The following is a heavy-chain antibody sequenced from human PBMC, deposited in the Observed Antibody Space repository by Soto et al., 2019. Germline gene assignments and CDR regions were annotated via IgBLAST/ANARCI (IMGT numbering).Heavy chain of an antibody. V-gene: IGHV3-48*01. D-gene: IGHD3-3*01. J-gene: IGHJ4*02. Sequence: EVQLVESGGGLVQPGGSLRLSCAASGFTFSSYSMNWVCQAPGKGLEWGSYISSSSSTIYYADSVKGRFTISRDNAKNSLYLEMSSLRAADTAVYYCARDGMDYDFWSGYYGQFDYWGQGTLVTVSS. CDR2: ISSSSSTI. CDR3: ARDGMDYDFWSGYYGQFDY. CDR1: GFTFSSYS.